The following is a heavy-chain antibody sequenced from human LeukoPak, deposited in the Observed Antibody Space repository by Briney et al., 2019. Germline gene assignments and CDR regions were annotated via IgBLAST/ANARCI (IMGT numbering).Heavy chain of an antibody. CDR3: ARTPRSYDFWSGYYGAGWFDP. V-gene: IGHV4-31*03. Sequence: SETLSLTCTVSGGSISSGGYYWGWIRQHPGKGLEWIGYIYYSGSTYYNPSLKSRVTISVDTSKNQFSLKLSSVTAADTAVYYCARTPRSYDFWSGYYGAGWFDPWGQGTLVTVSS. CDR1: GGSISSGGYY. D-gene: IGHD3-3*01. CDR2: IYYSGST. J-gene: IGHJ5*02.